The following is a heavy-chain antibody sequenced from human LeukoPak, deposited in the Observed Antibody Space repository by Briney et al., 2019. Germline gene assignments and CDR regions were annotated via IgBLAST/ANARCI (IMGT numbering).Heavy chain of an antibody. D-gene: IGHD2-15*01. CDR1: GGSINNNNYY. CDR3: ARAYCSADRCYPGRY. Sequence: QTSETLSLTCTVSGGSINNNNYYWGSIRQPAGKGLEWIGQISTSGSTNYNPSLKSRVTMSLDTSKNHSSLKLTSVTAADTAVYYCARAYCSADRCYPGRYWGQGTLVTVSS. CDR2: ISTSGST. V-gene: IGHV4-61*09. J-gene: IGHJ4*02.